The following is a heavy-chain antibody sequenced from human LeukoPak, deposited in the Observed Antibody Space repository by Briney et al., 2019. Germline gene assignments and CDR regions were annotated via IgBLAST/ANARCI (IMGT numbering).Heavy chain of an antibody. CDR2: IYSSGNT. J-gene: IGHJ4*02. V-gene: IGHV4-39*07. D-gene: IGHD2-15*01. Sequence: SETLSLTCTVSGASISSNNYYWGWVRQPPGKGLEWIGNIYSSGNTYYNASLKSRVTISVDTSKNQFSLKLSSVTAADTAVYYCARVAAKTVDYWGQGTLVTVSS. CDR1: GASISSNNYY. CDR3: ARVAAKTVDY.